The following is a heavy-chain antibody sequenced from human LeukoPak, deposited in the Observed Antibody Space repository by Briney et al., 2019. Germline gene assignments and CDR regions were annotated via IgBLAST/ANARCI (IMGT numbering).Heavy chain of an antibody. CDR1: GFTFSSYS. J-gene: IGHJ4*02. Sequence: GGSLRLSCAASGFTFSSYSMNWVRQAPGKGLEWVSSITSDNYIYYADSVKGRFTISRENAKNSLYLQMNSLRAEDPAVYYCARELSTGILLAYWGQGTLVTVS. CDR3: ARELSTGILLAY. CDR2: ITSDNYI. V-gene: IGHV3-21*01.